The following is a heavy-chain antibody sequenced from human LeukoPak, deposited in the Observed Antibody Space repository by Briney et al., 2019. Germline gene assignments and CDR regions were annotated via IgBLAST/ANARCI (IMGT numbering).Heavy chain of an antibody. J-gene: IGHJ5*02. V-gene: IGHV1-69*13. CDR1: GGTFSSYA. CDR3: ARVAVYCSSTSCFRVWFDP. Sequence: ASVKVSCKASGGTFSSYAISWVRQAPGQGLEWMGGIIPIFGTANYAQKFQGRVTITADESTSTAYMELSSLRSEDTAVYYCARVAVYCSSTSCFRVWFDPWGQGTLVTVSS. CDR2: IIPIFGTA. D-gene: IGHD2-2*01.